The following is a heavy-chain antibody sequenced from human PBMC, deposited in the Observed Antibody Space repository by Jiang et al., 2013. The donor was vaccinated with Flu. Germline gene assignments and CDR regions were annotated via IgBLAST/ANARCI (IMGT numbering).Heavy chain of an antibody. Sequence: VKPSRPCPSPALSLVAPSVVTTGAGSGSPREGTGVDRVYLLQWEHQLQPSLKSRVTMLVDTSKNQFSLKLSSVTAADTAVYYCARDLRFGDFGMDVWGQGTTVTVSS. CDR3: ARDLRFGDFGMDV. V-gene: IGHV4-59*01. CDR2: LLQWEH. J-gene: IGHJ6*02. D-gene: IGHD3-10*01. CDR1: VAPSVVTT.